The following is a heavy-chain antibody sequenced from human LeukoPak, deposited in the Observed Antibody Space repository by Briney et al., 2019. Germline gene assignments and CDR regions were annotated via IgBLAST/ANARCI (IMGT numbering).Heavy chain of an antibody. CDR2: MNPNIGNT. CDR1: GYTFTSYD. V-gene: IGHV1-8*01. Sequence: GASVKVSCKTSGYTFTSYDINWVRQATGQGLEWMGWMNPNIGNTGYAQNFQGRVTMTRNTSISTAYMELSSLRSEDTAVYYCAREPLHIVGGLDYFDYWGQGTLVTVSS. J-gene: IGHJ4*02. D-gene: IGHD2-21*01. CDR3: AREPLHIVGGLDYFDY.